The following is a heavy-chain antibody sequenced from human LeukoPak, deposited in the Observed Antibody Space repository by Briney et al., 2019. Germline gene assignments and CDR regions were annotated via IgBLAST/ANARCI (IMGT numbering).Heavy chain of an antibody. D-gene: IGHD6-19*01. CDR1: EFTFSNYG. V-gene: IGHV3-30*02. Sequence: PGGSLRLSCAASEFTFSNYGMHWVRQAPGKGLEWVAFIRYDGTNKYYADSVKGRFTISRDNSKNTLYLQMNSLRAEDTAVYYCAKDPPLGSGLSHAFDIWGQGTMVTVSS. CDR2: IRYDGTNK. CDR3: AKDPPLGSGLSHAFDI. J-gene: IGHJ3*02.